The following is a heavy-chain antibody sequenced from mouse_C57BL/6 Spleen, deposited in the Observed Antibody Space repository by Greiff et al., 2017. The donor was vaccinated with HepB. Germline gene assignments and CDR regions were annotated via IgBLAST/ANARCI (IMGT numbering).Heavy chain of an antibody. J-gene: IGHJ1*03. D-gene: IGHD4-1*01. CDR2: FYPGSGSI. CDR1: GYTFTEYT. CDR3: ARHEGFLLTGTGGYFDV. Sequence: QVQLKESGAELVKPGASVKLSCKASGYTFTEYTIHWVKQRSGQGLEWIGWFYPGSGSIKYNEKFKDKATLTADKSSSTVYMELSRLTSEDSAVYFCARHEGFLLTGTGGYFDVWGTGTTVTVSS. V-gene: IGHV1-62-2*01.